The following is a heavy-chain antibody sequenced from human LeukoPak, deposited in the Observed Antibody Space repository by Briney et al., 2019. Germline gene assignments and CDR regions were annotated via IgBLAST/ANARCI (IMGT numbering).Heavy chain of an antibody. J-gene: IGHJ6*03. Sequence: GRSLRLSCAASGFTFSSFAMHWVRQAPGKGLEWVAVISYDGSNKYYADSVKGRFTISRDNAKDSLYLQMNSLRAEDTAVYYCVRPAVTTRYSYYYMDVWGKGTTVTVSS. CDR2: ISYDGSNK. V-gene: IGHV3-30*04. CDR3: VRPAVTTRYSYYYMDV. CDR1: GFTFSSFA. D-gene: IGHD4-17*01.